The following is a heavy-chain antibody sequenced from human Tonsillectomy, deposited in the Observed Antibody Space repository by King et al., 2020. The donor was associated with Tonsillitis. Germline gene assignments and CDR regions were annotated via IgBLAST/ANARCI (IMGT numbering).Heavy chain of an antibody. CDR2: ISSDSNYI. Sequence: VQLVESGGGLVKPGGSLRLSCAASGFTLSPYCMDWVRQAPGKGLEWVSSISSDSNYIYHAGSRKGRFTISRDHAGDSLYLQMNSLRAEDPAVYYCARGGDTATTYYDNWGQGTLVTVSS. CDR3: ARGGDTATTYYDN. J-gene: IGHJ4*02. D-gene: IGHD4-17*01. CDR1: GFTLSPYC. V-gene: IGHV3-21*01.